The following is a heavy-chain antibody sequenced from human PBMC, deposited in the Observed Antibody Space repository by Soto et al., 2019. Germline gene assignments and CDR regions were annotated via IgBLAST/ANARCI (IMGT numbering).Heavy chain of an antibody. D-gene: IGHD1-26*01. CDR3: ASSSGNNYGVGTNYYFDY. V-gene: IGHV1-69*06. CDR2: IIPIFGTA. J-gene: IGHJ4*02. Sequence: QVQLVQSGAEVKKPGSWVKVSCKTSGGTFSTYSIVWVRQAPGEGLEWMGGIIPIFGTANYAQKFQDRVTITADKSTNTAFMELSSLKSEDTAMYYCASSSGNNYGVGTNYYFDYWGQGTLVTVSS. CDR1: GGTFSTYS.